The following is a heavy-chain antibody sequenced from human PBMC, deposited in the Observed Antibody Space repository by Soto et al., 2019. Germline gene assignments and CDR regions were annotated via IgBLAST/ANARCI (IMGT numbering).Heavy chain of an antibody. CDR3: ARDGPWYDISAGYFYYSLDV. D-gene: IGHD3-9*01. CDR2: INYSGST. V-gene: IGHV4-61*01. CDR1: GGSVSSGLYY. Sequence: SETLSLTCIVSGGSVSSGLYYWSWIRQPPGKGLEWIGYINYSGSTKYNPSLKSRVTISVDTSMNQFSLELSDVTAADTAFYYCARDGPWYDISAGYFYYSLDVWGQGTTVTVSS. J-gene: IGHJ6*02.